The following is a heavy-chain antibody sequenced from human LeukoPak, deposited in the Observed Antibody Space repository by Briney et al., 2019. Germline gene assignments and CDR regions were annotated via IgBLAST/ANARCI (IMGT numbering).Heavy chain of an antibody. J-gene: IGHJ5*02. CDR1: GYTFTSYG. D-gene: IGHD6-13*01. CDR2: ISAYNGNT. V-gene: IGHV1-18*01. Sequence: WASVKVSCKASGYTFTSYGISWVRQAPGQGLEWMGWISAYNGNTNYAQKLQGRVTMTTDTSTSTAYMELRSLRSDDTAVYYCARDGMRIAAVRGGNWFDPSGQGTLVTVSS. CDR3: ARDGMRIAAVRGGNWFDP.